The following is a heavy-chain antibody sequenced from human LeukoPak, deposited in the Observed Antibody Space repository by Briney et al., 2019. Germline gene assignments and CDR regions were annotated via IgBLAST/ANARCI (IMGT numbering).Heavy chain of an antibody. CDR2: ISSSSGTI. D-gene: IGHD6-13*01. Sequence: GGSLRLSCTASGFTFGDYVMNWVRQAPGKGLEWVSYISSSSGTIYYADSVKGRFTISRDNAKNSLYLQMNSLRAEDTAVYYCAREGYSPYWGQGTLVTVSS. CDR3: AREGYSPY. J-gene: IGHJ4*02. V-gene: IGHV3-48*01. CDR1: GFTFGDYV.